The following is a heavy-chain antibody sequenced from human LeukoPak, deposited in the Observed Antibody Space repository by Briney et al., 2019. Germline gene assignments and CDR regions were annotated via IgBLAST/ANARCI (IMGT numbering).Heavy chain of an antibody. Sequence: GGSLRLSCAASGFTFTNYWMHWVRQAPGKGLVWVSRIDIDGTGTSYADSVKGRFTISRDNPKNTLYLQMNSLRVEDTSFYYCVKRGATVRRTYFFDSWGQGALVTVSS. CDR1: GFTFTNYW. J-gene: IGHJ4*02. D-gene: IGHD1-26*01. CDR3: VKRGATVRRTYFFDS. V-gene: IGHV3-74*01. CDR2: IDIDGTGT.